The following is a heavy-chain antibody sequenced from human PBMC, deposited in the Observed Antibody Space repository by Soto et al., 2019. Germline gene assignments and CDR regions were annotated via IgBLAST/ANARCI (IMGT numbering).Heavy chain of an antibody. CDR1: GYIFVNYG. D-gene: IGHD3-16*01. J-gene: IGHJ6*02. CDR2: ISPYTGNT. Sequence: QVQLVQSGDEVKKPGASVKVSCKASGYIFVNYGIAWVRQAPGQGLEWMGWISPYTGNTHSATKVQGRLTMTTDTSTGTAYMDLGSLTSDDTAVYYCVMVDNYVTPTPQDVWGQGTTVTGSS. V-gene: IGHV1-18*01. CDR3: VMVDNYVTPTPQDV.